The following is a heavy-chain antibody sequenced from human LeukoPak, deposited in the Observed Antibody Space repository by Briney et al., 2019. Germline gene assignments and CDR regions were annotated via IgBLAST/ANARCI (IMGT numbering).Heavy chain of an antibody. V-gene: IGHV4-59*01. J-gene: IGHJ3*02. D-gene: IGHD3-10*01. CDR3: ARGSGSYGAFDI. CDR1: GGSISSYY. Sequence: SETLSLTCTVSGGSISSYYWSWIRQPPWKGLEWIGYIYYSGSTNYNPSLKSRVAISVDTSKNQFCLKLSSVTAADTAVYYCARGSGSYGAFDIWGQGTMVTVSS. CDR2: IYYSGST.